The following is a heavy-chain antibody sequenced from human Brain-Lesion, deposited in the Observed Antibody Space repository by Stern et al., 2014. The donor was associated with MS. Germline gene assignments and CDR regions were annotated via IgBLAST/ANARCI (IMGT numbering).Heavy chain of an antibody. V-gene: IGHV4-61*02. CDR3: ARDKEDTNMAFRYFDN. J-gene: IGHJ4*02. Sequence: VQLEESGPGLVKPSQTLSLTCTVSGGSVGSGSYDWSWIRQPAGKGLEWIGRIYTTGSTYYNPSLKSRVSISIAPSQNQVSLNLPSVTAADTAVYYCARDKEDTNMAFRYFDNWGQGTLVTVSS. CDR1: GGSVGSGSYD. D-gene: IGHD5-18*01. CDR2: IYTTGST.